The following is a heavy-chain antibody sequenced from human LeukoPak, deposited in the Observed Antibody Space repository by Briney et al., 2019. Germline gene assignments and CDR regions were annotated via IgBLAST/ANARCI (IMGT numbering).Heavy chain of an antibody. CDR1: GFTFSTYG. J-gene: IGHJ4*02. Sequence: PGGSLRLSCSASGFTFSTYGMHWVRQAPGKGLEWVSAISGSGGSTYYADSVKGRFTISRDNSKNTLYLQMNSLRAEDTAVYYCAKDSREWGATFYYLFDYWGQGTLVTVSS. V-gene: IGHV3-23*01. D-gene: IGHD1-26*01. CDR3: AKDSREWGATFYYLFDY. CDR2: ISGSGGST.